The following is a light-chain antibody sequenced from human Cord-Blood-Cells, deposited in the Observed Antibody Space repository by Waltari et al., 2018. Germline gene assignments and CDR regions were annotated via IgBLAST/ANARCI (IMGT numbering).Light chain of an antibody. V-gene: IGKV3-15*01. CDR1: QSVSSN. Sequence: EIVMTQSPATLSVSPGERATLSCRASQSVSSNLAWYQQIPGQAARILIYCASTRATGIPARFSGSGSGTEFTLTISSLQSEDFAVYYCQQYNNWPPITFGGGTKVEIK. CDR3: QQYNNWPPIT. CDR2: CAS. J-gene: IGKJ4*01.